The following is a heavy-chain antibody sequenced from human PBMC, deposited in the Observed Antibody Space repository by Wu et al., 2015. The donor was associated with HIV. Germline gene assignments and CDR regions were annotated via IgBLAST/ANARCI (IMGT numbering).Heavy chain of an antibody. D-gene: IGHD3-22*01. CDR1: GGTFSSYA. Sequence: QVHLLQSGAEVKKPGASVKVSCKASGGTFSSYAISWVRQAPGQGLEWMGRIIPIFGTANYAQKFQGRVTITADESTSTAYMELSSLRSDDTAVYYCARVPTNHYDTSGYYYYFDFWARERWSPS. J-gene: IGHJ4*02. CDR3: ARVPTNHYDTSGYYYYFDF. CDR2: IIPIFGTA. V-gene: IGHV1-69*18.